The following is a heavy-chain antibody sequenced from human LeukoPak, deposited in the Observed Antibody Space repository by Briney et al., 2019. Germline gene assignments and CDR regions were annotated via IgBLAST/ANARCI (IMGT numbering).Heavy chain of an antibody. V-gene: IGHV1-2*02. J-gene: IGHJ4*02. CDR2: INPNSGYT. Sequence: GASVKVSCKASGYTFTSYDINWVRQAPGQGLEYMGWINPNSGYTKYSQSFQGRVTMTRDTSISTAYMELSRLISDDTAVYYCARGDTMVRGLISDYWGQGTLVTVSS. CDR3: ARGDTMVRGLISDY. D-gene: IGHD3-10*01. CDR1: GYTFTSYD.